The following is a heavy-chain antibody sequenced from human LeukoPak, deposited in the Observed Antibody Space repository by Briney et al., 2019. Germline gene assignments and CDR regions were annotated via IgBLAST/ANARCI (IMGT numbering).Heavy chain of an antibody. CDR1: GGSFSGYY. Sequence: SETLSLTCAVYGGSFSGYYWSWIRQPPGKGLEWIGEINHSGSTNYNPSLKSRVTISVDTSKNQFSLKLSSVTAADTAVYYCVRGALGYCSSTSCYRAFPFDYWGQGTLVTVSS. J-gene: IGHJ4*02. V-gene: IGHV4-34*01. CDR2: INHSGST. CDR3: VRGALGYCSSTSCYRAFPFDY. D-gene: IGHD2-2*02.